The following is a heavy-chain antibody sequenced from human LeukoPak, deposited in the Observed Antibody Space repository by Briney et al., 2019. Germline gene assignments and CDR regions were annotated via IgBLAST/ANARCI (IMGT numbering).Heavy chain of an antibody. CDR2: IYYSGST. Sequence: PSETLSLTCTVSGGSISSYYWGWIRQPPGKGLEWIGSIYYSGSTYYNPSLKSRVTISVDTSKNQFSLKLSSVTAADTAVYYCASYPLRYSSGWYFLDYWGQGTLVTVSS. CDR1: GGSISSYY. CDR3: ASYPLRYSSGWYFLDY. J-gene: IGHJ4*02. D-gene: IGHD6-19*01. V-gene: IGHV4-39*01.